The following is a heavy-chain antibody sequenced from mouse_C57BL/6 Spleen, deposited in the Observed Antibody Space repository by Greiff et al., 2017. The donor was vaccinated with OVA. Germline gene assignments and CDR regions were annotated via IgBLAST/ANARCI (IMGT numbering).Heavy chain of an antibody. J-gene: IGHJ2*01. CDR2: INPNNGGT. D-gene: IGHD1-1*01. CDR1: GYTFTDYN. V-gene: IGHV1-22*01. Sequence: VQLQQSGPELVKPGASVKMSCKASGYTFTDYNMHWVKQSHGKSLEWIGYINPNNGGTSYNQKFKGKATLTVNKSSSTAYMELRSLTSEDSAVYYCARRGYYYGSSYVDFDYWGQGTTLTVSS. CDR3: ARRGYYYGSSYVDFDY.